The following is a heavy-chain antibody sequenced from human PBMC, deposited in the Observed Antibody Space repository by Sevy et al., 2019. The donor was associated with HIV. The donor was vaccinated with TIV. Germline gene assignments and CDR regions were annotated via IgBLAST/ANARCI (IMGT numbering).Heavy chain of an antibody. Sequence: GGSLRLSCKASGFTFGDYCMSWVRQAPGKGLEWVAFLKSDVYGGKVDHAASVRGRFVISRDDSKTIAYLQMNDLKTEDTGVYYCRRWKAAQSIFDYWGQGALVTVSS. CDR3: RRWKAAQSIFDY. J-gene: IGHJ4*02. D-gene: IGHD6-13*01. CDR1: GFTFGDYC. V-gene: IGHV3-49*04. CDR2: LKSDVYGGKV.